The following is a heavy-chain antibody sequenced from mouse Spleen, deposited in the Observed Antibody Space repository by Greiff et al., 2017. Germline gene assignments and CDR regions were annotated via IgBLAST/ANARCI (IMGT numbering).Heavy chain of an antibody. CDR3: VRQDGRSGRAWFAY. V-gene: IGHV5-17*01. J-gene: IGHJ3*01. CDR2: ISSGSSTI. CDR1: GFTFSDYG. Sequence: EVKLVESGGGLVKPGGSLKLSCAASGFTFSDYGMHWVRQAPEKGLEWVAYISSGSSTIYYADTVKGRFTISRDNAKNTLFLQMTSLRSEDTAMYYCVRQDGRSGRAWFAYWGQGTLVTVSA. D-gene: IGHD3-1*01.